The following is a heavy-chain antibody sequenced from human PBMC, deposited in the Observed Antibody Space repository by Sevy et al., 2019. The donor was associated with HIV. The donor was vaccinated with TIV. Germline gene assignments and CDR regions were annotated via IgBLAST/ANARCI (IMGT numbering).Heavy chain of an antibody. CDR2: IDPSGST. CDR3: ATDRDLSGSYLEYYYYAIDV. J-gene: IGHJ6*02. CDR1: GYTFTTYY. V-gene: IGHV1-46*01. Sequence: ASVKVSCKASGYTFTTYYIDWVRQAPGQGLEWMGLIDPSGSTRYAQKFQGRVSMTGDTSTTTLYMELSSLTSEDTAVYYCATDRDLSGSYLEYYYYAIDVWGQGTTVTVSS. D-gene: IGHD1-26*01.